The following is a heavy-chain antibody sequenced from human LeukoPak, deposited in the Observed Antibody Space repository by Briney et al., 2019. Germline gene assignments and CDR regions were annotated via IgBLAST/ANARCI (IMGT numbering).Heavy chain of an antibody. Sequence: GASVKVSCKASGYTFTSYGISWVRQAPGQGLEWMGWISAYNGKTNYAQKLQGRVTMTTDTSTSTAYMELRSLRSDDTAVYYCARGQLSYYYDSSGYFSAEYFQHWGQGTLVTVSS. CDR1: GYTFTSYG. CDR3: ARGQLSYYYDSSGYFSAEYFQH. J-gene: IGHJ1*01. V-gene: IGHV1-18*01. CDR2: ISAYNGKT. D-gene: IGHD3-22*01.